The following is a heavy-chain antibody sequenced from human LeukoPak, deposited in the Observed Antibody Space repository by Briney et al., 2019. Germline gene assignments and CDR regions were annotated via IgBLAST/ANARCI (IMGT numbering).Heavy chain of an antibody. J-gene: IGHJ4*02. V-gene: IGHV4-39*01. CDR2: ILYSGSS. Sequence: SETLSLTCSVSGGSISSSGYQWAWIRQRPGRGLECIGTILYSGSSYYNPSLKSRVTTSVDMSKNQFSLELNSVTAADTAVYYCARHHCSGGSCYGLGYCGQGTLVTVSS. D-gene: IGHD2-15*01. CDR3: ARHHCSGGSCYGLGY. CDR1: GGSISSSGYQ.